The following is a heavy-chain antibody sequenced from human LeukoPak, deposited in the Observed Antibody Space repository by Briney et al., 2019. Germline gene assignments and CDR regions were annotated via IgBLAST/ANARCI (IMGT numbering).Heavy chain of an antibody. J-gene: IGHJ4*02. CDR2: ISGSGGST. Sequence: GGSLRLSCAASGFTFSSYAMSWVCQAPGKGLEWVSAISGSGGSTYYADSVKGRFTISRDTSKTTLYLQMNSLRAEDPAVYYCAKGYFGYFDYWGQGTLVTVSS. V-gene: IGHV3-23*01. CDR3: AKGYFGYFDY. CDR1: GFTFSSYA. D-gene: IGHD1-14*01.